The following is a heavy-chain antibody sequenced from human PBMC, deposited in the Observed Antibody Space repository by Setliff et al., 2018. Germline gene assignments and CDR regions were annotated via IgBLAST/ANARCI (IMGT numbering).Heavy chain of an antibody. CDR1: GASVSTHY. V-gene: IGHV4-4*07. J-gene: IGHJ4*02. CDR2: INTSGST. CDR3: ARDVGGEGYFDS. Sequence: SETLSLTCTVSGASVSTHYWSWIRQPAGKGLQWIGRINTSGSTKYNPSLKSRVTMSVDTSKNQFSLKLSAVTAADTAVYYCARDVGGEGYFDSWGQGTLVTVSS. D-gene: IGHD3-10*01.